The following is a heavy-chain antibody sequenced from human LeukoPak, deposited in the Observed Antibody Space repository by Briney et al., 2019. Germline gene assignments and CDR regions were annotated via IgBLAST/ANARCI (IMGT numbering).Heavy chain of an antibody. Sequence: SSETLSLTCTVSGNSISSGDNYWSWIRQPAGKGLEWIGRIYTSGSTNYNPSLKSRVTMSVDTSKNQFSLKLSSVTAADTAVYYCARDTYYYDSSGYYLFDYWGQGTLVTVSS. D-gene: IGHD3-22*01. CDR2: IYTSGST. CDR3: ARDTYYYDSSGYYLFDY. CDR1: GNSISSGDNY. J-gene: IGHJ4*02. V-gene: IGHV4-61*02.